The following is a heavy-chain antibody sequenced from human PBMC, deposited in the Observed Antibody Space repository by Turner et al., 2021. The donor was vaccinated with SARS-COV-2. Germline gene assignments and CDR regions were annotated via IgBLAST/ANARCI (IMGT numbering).Heavy chain of an antibody. V-gene: IGHV3-30*18. Sequence: QVQLVESVGGVVQPGRSLRLSCAASGFTFSSYGMHWVRQAPGKGLELVAVTSYDGSNKYYADSVKGRFTISRDNSKNTLYLQMNSLRAEDTAVYYCAKQQGLYSNPMYYFDYWGQGTLVTVSS. CDR2: TSYDGSNK. CDR3: AKQQGLYSNPMYYFDY. J-gene: IGHJ4*02. CDR1: GFTFSSYG. D-gene: IGHD4-4*01.